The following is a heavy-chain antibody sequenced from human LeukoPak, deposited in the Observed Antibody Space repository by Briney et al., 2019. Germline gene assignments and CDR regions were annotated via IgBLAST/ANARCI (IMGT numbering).Heavy chain of an antibody. D-gene: IGHD6-13*01. Sequence: PGGSLRLSCAASGFTFSSYSMNWARQAPGKGLEWVSSISSSSSYIYYADSVKGRFTISRDNAKNSLYLQMNSLRAEDTAVYYCTRAHGYRKTLLDYWGQGTLVTVSS. CDR2: ISSSSSYI. J-gene: IGHJ4*02. V-gene: IGHV3-21*01. CDR1: GFTFSSYS. CDR3: TRAHGYRKTLLDY.